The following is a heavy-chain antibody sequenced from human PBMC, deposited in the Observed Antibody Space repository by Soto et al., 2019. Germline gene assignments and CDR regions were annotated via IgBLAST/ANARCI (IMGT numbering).Heavy chain of an antibody. CDR2: IIPIFGTA. V-gene: IGHV1-69*12. CDR1: GGTFSSYA. J-gene: IGHJ6*02. D-gene: IGHD3-10*01. CDR3: ARDRYGSGNYYYYGMDV. Sequence: QVQLVQSGAEVKKPGSSVKVSCKASGGTFSSYAISWVRQAPGQGLEWMGGIIPIFGTANYAQKFQGRVTITADESTSTAYMEQSSLRSEDTAVYYCARDRYGSGNYYYYGMDVWGQGTTVTVSS.